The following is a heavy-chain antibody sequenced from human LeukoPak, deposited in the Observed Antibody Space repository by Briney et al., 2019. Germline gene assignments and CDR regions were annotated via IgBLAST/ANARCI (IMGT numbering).Heavy chain of an antibody. Sequence: ASVKVSCKASGYTFTGYYMHWVRQAPGQGLEWMGWINTNTGNPTYAQGFTGRFVFSLDTSVSTAYLQISSLKAEDTAVYYCARERRGSGSYYNPFFDYWGQGTLVTVSS. CDR1: GYTFTGYY. CDR3: ARERRGSGSYYNPFFDY. CDR2: INTNTGNP. V-gene: IGHV7-4-1*02. D-gene: IGHD3-10*01. J-gene: IGHJ4*02.